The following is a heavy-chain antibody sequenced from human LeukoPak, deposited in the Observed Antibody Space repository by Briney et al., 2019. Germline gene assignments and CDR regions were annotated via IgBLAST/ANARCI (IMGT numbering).Heavy chain of an antibody. J-gene: IGHJ4*02. D-gene: IGHD3-3*01. Sequence: GGSLRLSCAVSGFTFGSYAMSWVRQAPGKGLEWVSYISGRGGSTFYADSVKGRLTIFRDNSKNTLFLQMNSLRAEDTAMYYCVKGGTDYDFWNDSSYSYYFDFWGQGTLVTVSS. CDR2: ISGRGGST. V-gene: IGHV3-23*01. CDR1: GFTFGSYA. CDR3: VKGGTDYDFWNDSSYSYYFDF.